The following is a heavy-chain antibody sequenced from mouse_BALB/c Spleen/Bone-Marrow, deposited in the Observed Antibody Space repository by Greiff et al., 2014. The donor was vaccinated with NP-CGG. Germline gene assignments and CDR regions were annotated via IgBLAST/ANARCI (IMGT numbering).Heavy chain of an antibody. Sequence: VQLKESGAELVKPGASVKLSCTASGFNIKDTYMHWVKQRPEQGLEWIGRIDPANGNTKYDPKFQGKATITADTSSNTAYLQLSSLTSEYTAVYYCAAYYYGSSQFAYWGQGTLVTVSA. CDR2: IDPANGNT. J-gene: IGHJ3*01. CDR1: GFNIKDTY. D-gene: IGHD1-1*01. CDR3: AAYYYGSSQFAY. V-gene: IGHV14-3*02.